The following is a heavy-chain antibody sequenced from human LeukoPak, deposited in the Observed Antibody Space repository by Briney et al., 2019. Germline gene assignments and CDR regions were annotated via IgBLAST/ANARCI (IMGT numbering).Heavy chain of an antibody. J-gene: IGHJ4*02. Sequence: SETLSLTCTVSGGSISSYYWSWIRQPPGKGLEWIGYIYYSGSADYNPSLKSRVTISVDTSKNQFSLKVSSVTAADTAVYYCASNYYGSGSLDYWGQGNLVTVSS. V-gene: IGHV4-59*08. D-gene: IGHD3-10*01. CDR2: IYYSGSA. CDR1: GGSISSYY. CDR3: ASNYYGSGSLDY.